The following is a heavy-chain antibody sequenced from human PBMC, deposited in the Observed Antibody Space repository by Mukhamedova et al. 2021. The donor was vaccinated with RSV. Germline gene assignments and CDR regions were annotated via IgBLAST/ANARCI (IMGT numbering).Heavy chain of an antibody. D-gene: IGHD1-26*01. V-gene: IGHV4-39*07. CDR2: IYYTGST. J-gene: IGHJ2*01. Sequence: EWIANIYYTGSTYYNPSLKSRVTISMDTSKNQFSLKLNSVTAADTAVYYCARAQRNMVGLTVWYFVLWGRGSLVTVSS. CDR3: ARAQRNMVGLTVWYFVL.